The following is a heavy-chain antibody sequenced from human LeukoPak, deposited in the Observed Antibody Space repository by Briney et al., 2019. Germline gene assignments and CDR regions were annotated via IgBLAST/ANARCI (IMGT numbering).Heavy chain of an antibody. D-gene: IGHD1-14*01. CDR3: AKTIVPTRNYDYYYGMDV. V-gene: IGHV3-23*01. CDR1: GFAFSSYA. CDR2: ISGSGGST. Sequence: GGSLRLSCAASGFAFSSYAMSWVRQAPGKGLEWVSAISGSGGSTYYADSVKGRFTISRDNSKSTLYLQMNSLRAEDAAVYYCAKTIVPTRNYDYYYGMDVWGQGTTVTVSS. J-gene: IGHJ6*02.